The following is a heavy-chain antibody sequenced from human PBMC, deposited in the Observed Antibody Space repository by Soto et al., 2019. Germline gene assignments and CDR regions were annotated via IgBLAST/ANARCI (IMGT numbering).Heavy chain of an antibody. CDR1: GFTFSSYG. CDR2: IWYDGSNK. J-gene: IGHJ4*02. V-gene: IGHV3-33*01. Sequence: QVQLVESGGGVVQPVRSLRLSCAASGFTFSSYGMHWVRQAPGKGLEWVAVIWYDGSNKYYADSVKGRFTISRDNSKNTLYLQMNSLRAEDTAVYYCARDALGSIVVVVAGFDYWGQGTLVTVSS. CDR3: ARDALGSIVVVVAGFDY. D-gene: IGHD2-15*01.